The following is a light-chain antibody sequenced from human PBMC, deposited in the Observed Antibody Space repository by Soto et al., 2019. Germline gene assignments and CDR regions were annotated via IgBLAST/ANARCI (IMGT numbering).Light chain of an antibody. J-gene: IGKJ1*01. CDR3: QQYNNYPRT. V-gene: IGKV3D-15*01. CDR1: QSVSSN. Sequence: EIVMTQSPATLSVSPGERATLSCRASQSVSSNLAWYQQKPGQAPRLLIYGVSSRATGIPGRFSGSGSGTEFTLTISSLQPDDFATYYCQQYNNYPRTFGQGTKVDIK. CDR2: GVS.